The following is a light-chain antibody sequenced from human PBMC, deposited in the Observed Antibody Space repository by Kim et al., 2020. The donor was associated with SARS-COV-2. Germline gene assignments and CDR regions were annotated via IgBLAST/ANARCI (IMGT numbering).Light chain of an antibody. CDR3: GTWDTSLSAGV. Sequence: GQKVTIACAGRSSSSANNDLSWYQHLPGTAPKLLFYDNDRRPSGIPDRFSGSKSGTSATLGITGLQTGDEADYYCGTWDTSLSAGVFGGGTQLTVL. J-gene: IGLJ2*01. V-gene: IGLV1-51*01. CDR1: SSSSANND. CDR2: DND.